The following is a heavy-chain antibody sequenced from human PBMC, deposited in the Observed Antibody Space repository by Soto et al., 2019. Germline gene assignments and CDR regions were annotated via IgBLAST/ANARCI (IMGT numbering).Heavy chain of an antibody. Sequence: GASVKVSCKASGYTFTSYAMHWVRQAPGQRLEWMGWIIPIFGTANYAQKFQGRVTITADESTSTAYMELSSLRSEDTAVYYCARYCISTSCYWFDPWGQGTLVTVSS. CDR2: IIPIFGTA. V-gene: IGHV1-69*13. D-gene: IGHD2-2*01. J-gene: IGHJ5*02. CDR1: GYTFTSYA. CDR3: ARYCISTSCYWFDP.